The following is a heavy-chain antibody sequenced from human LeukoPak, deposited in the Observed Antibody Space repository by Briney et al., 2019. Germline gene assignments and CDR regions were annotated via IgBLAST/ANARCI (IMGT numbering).Heavy chain of an antibody. J-gene: IGHJ3*02. CDR3: AKDLRYYDSSGYPDAFDI. CDR2: ISGNCVST. CDR1: GFTFSSYA. D-gene: IGHD3-22*01. Sequence: GGSLRLSCAASGFTFSSYAMSWVRQAPGKGLEWVSAISGNCVSTYYADSVKGRFTISRDNSKNTLSLQMNSLRAEAPAVYYCAKDLRYYDSSGYPDAFDIWGQGTMVTVSS. V-gene: IGHV3-23*01.